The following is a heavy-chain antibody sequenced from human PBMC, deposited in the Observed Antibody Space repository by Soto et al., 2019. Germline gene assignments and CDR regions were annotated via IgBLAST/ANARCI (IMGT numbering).Heavy chain of an antibody. V-gene: IGHV3-30*18. D-gene: IGHD2-15*01. CDR1: GFTFSSYG. J-gene: IGHJ6*02. CDR3: AKDSRYCSGGSCYNYYYYYGMDV. CDR2: ISYDGSNK. Sequence: GSLRLSCAASGFTFSSYGMHWVRQAPGKGLEWVAVISYDGSNKYYADSVKGRFTISRDNSKNTLYLQMNSLRAEDTAVYYCAKDSRYCSGGSCYNYYYYYGMDVWGQGTTVTVSS.